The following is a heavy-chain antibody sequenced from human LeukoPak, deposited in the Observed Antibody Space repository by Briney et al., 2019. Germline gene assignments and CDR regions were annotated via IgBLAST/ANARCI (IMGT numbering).Heavy chain of an antibody. CDR2: INYSGST. CDR3: ARHLKTLRTYYYDSSGYPPEYGMDV. V-gene: IGHV4-59*08. J-gene: IGHJ6*02. CDR1: GGSISSYY. D-gene: IGHD3-22*01. Sequence: SETLSLTCTVSGGSISSYYWSWIRQPPGKGLEWIGYINYSGSTNYNPSLKSRVTISVDTSKNQFSLKLSSVAAADTAVYYCARHLKTLRTYYYDSSGYPPEYGMDVWGQGTTVTVSS.